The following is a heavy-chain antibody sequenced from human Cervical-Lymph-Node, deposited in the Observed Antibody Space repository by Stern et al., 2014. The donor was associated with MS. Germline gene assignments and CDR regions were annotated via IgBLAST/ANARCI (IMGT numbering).Heavy chain of an antibody. Sequence: EAQLEESGAEVKKPGGSVKISCKASGYSFNSYWIGWVRQMPGKGLEWMGGIYPGDADTRYSPSFQGQVTMSADKSTSTAYLQWSSLKDSDTAIYYCARPGRDAXXXXXWGQGTLVLVSS. D-gene: IGHD5-24*01. J-gene: IGHJ4*02. CDR3: ARPGRDAXXXXX. CDR1: GYSFNSYW. CDR2: IYPGDADT. V-gene: IGHV5-51*01.